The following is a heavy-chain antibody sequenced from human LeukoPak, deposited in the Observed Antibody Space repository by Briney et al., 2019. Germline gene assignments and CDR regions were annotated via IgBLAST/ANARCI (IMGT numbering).Heavy chain of an antibody. V-gene: IGHV6-1*01. Sequence: SQTLSLTCAISGDSVSSNSAAWNWIRQSPSRGLEWLGRTYYRSKWYNDYAVSVKSRITINPDTSKNQFSLQLNSVTPEDTAAYYCARDFSSYYDSTSNYGDAYFDYWGQGTLVTVSS. D-gene: IGHD3-22*01. CDR3: ARDFSSYYDSTSNYGDAYFDY. CDR2: TYYRSKWYN. CDR1: GDSVSSNSAA. J-gene: IGHJ4*02.